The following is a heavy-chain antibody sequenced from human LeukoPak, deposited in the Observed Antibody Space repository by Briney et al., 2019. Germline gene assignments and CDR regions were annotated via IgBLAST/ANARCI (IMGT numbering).Heavy chain of an antibody. CDR2: TYYRSTWYN. Sequence: SQTLSLTCAISGDSVSSNSVTWDWIRQSPSRGLEWLGTTYYRSTWYNDYAVSVRGRITVNPDTSKNQFSLHLNSVTPEDTAVYYCARRLTQYDCFDPWGQGILVTVSS. CDR3: ARRLTQYDCFDP. CDR1: GDSVSSNSVT. V-gene: IGHV6-1*01. D-gene: IGHD2-2*01. J-gene: IGHJ5*02.